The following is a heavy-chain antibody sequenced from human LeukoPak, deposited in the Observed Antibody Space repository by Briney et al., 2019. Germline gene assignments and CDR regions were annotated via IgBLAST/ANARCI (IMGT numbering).Heavy chain of an antibody. V-gene: IGHV4-4*07. D-gene: IGHD3-3*01. CDR3: ARGKYYDFWSGYWGWFDP. CDR1: GGSISSYY. CDR2: IYTSGST. Sequence: PSETLSLTCTVSGGSISSYYWSWIRQPAGRGLEWIGRIYTSGSTNYNPSLKSRVTMSLDTSKNQFSLNLNSVTAADTAVYYCARGKYYDFWSGYWGWFDPWGQGTMVTVS. J-gene: IGHJ5*02.